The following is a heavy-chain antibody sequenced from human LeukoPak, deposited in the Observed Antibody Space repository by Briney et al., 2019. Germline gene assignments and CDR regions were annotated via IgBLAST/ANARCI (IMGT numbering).Heavy chain of an antibody. CDR1: GFTFSSYA. D-gene: IGHD3-10*01. CDR3: ARDYYGSGSSSGGAFDI. J-gene: IGHJ3*02. CDR2: ISYDGSNK. Sequence: GGSLRLSCAASGFTFSSYAMHWVRQAPGKGLEWVAVISYDGSNKYYADSVKGRFTISRDNSKNTLYLQMNGLRAEDTAVYYCARDYYGSGSSSGGAFDIWGQGTMVTVSS. V-gene: IGHV3-30*04.